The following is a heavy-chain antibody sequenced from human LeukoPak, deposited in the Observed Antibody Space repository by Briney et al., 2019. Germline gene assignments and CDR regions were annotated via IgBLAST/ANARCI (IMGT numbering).Heavy chain of an antibody. V-gene: IGHV3-30*02. D-gene: IGHD6-19*01. Sequence: GGSLRLSCAASGFTFSTYGMHWVRQAPGKGLEWVAFIRYDGSNKYYADSVKGRFTISRDNSKNTLYLQMNSLRAEDTAVYYCAKQAGYSSGWGPFDYWGQGTLVTVSS. CDR3: AKQAGYSSGWGPFDY. CDR1: GFTFSTYG. J-gene: IGHJ4*02. CDR2: IRYDGSNK.